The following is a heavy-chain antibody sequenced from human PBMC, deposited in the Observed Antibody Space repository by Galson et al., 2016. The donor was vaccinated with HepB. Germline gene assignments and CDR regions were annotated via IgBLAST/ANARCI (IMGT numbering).Heavy chain of an antibody. J-gene: IGHJ6*02. Sequence: SETLSLTCTVSGGSISSSSYYCGWIRQPPGKGLEWIGSIYYSGSTYYDPSLKSRVTISVDTSKNQFSLKLSSVTAADTAVYYCARHLRGVYGMDVWGQGTTVTVSS. D-gene: IGHD3-10*01. V-gene: IGHV4-39*01. CDR3: ARHLRGVYGMDV. CDR2: IYYSGST. CDR1: GGSISSSSYY.